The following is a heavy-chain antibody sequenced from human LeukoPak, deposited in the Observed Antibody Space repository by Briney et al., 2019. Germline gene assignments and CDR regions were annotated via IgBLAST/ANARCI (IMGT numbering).Heavy chain of an antibody. D-gene: IGHD3-10*01. Sequence: SETLSLTCTVSDDSISTFYWSWIRQPPGKGLEWIGYVSYSGSTKYNPSLKSRITISSDTSKSQFSLKVNSVSAADTAVYFCARLPGTGNYGWFEPWGQGTLVIVPS. V-gene: IGHV4-59*08. CDR3: ARLPGTGNYGWFEP. CDR1: DDSISTFY. CDR2: VSYSGST. J-gene: IGHJ5*01.